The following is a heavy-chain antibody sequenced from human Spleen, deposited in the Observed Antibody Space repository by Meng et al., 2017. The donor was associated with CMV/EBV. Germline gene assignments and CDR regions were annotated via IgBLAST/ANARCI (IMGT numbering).Heavy chain of an antibody. D-gene: IGHD2-15*01. V-gene: IGHV3-15*01. J-gene: IGHJ3*02. CDR2: VKSKADGGTT. CDR3: TTDRGSRLGWLIHDAFDI. Sequence: GGSLRLSCVASGYTFTNAWMTWVRQGPGKGLEWVGRVKSKADGGTTGYAAPVKGRFTISRDDSKNTLYLQMNSLKTEDTAVYYCTTDRGSRLGWLIHDAFDIWGQGTMVTVSS. CDR1: GYTFTNAW.